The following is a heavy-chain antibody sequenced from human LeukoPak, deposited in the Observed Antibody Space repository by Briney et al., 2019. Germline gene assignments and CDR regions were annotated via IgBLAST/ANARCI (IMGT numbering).Heavy chain of an antibody. CDR1: GFTFSSYA. CDR2: ISGSGGST. J-gene: IGHJ1*01. V-gene: IGHV3-23*01. Sequence: GGSLRLSCAASGFTFSSYAMSWVRQAPGKGLEWVSAISGSGGSTYYADSVKGRFTISRDNSKNTLYLQMNSLRAEDTAVYYCAIPYCGGDCYPNGYFQHWGQGTLVTVSS. D-gene: IGHD2-21*02. CDR3: AIPYCGGDCYPNGYFQH.